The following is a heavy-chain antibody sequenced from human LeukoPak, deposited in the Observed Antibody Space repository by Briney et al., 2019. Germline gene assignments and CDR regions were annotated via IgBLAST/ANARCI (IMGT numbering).Heavy chain of an antibody. CDR1: GFTFSSYA. D-gene: IGHD3-3*01. CDR2: ISYDGSNK. V-gene: IGHV3-30-3*01. J-gene: IGHJ4*02. Sequence: GGSLRLSCAAPGFTFSSYAMHWVRQAPGKGLEWVAVISYDGSNKYYADSVKGRFTISRDNSKNTLYLQMNSLRAEDTAVYYCAKVPDYDFWSGYYSHWGQGTLVTVSS. CDR3: AKVPDYDFWSGYYSH.